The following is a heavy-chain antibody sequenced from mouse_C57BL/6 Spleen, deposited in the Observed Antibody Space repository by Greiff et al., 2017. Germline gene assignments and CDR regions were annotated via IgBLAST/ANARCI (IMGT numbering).Heavy chain of an antibody. D-gene: IGHD1-1*01. CDR3: ARGYGSRDYYAMDY. V-gene: IGHV1-4*01. CDR2: INPSSGYT. J-gene: IGHJ4*01. CDR1: GYTFTSYT. Sequence: VQLQQSGAELARPGASVKMSCKASGYTFTSYTMHWVKQRPGQGLEWIGYINPSSGYTKYNQKFKDKATLTADKSSSTAYMQLSSLTSEDSAVYYCARGYGSRDYYAMDYWGQGTSVTVSS.